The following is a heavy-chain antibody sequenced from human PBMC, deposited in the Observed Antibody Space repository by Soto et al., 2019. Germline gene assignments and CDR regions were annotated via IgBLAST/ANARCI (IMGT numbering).Heavy chain of an antibody. J-gene: IGHJ4*02. CDR1: GYTFQNYH. CDR2: IHPSGDTK. CDR3: ARDLWGSGTVDY. Sequence: QVQLVQSGAEVKEPGASVKVSCKASGYTFQNYHMHWVRQAPGQGLEWMGIIHPSGDTKTYAQRFQGRLAMTRDTSTSTAYMELSSLTSEDTAVYFCARDLWGSGTVDYWGQGTLVTVSS. V-gene: IGHV1-46*02. D-gene: IGHD3-16*01.